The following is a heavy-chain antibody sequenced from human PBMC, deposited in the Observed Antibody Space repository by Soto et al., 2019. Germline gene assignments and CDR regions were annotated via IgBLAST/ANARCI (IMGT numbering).Heavy chain of an antibody. J-gene: IGHJ4*02. V-gene: IGHV1-69*02. CDR1: GDTFNFYS. CDR3: ASSYGSGYRAFDY. Sequence: QVQLVQSGAEVKRPGSSVKVSCKASGDTFNFYSINWVRQAPGVGLEWMGRVNPIVSMSNYAQKFQGRVTMTAEKSTSTAYMELSSLRSEYTAIYYCASSYGSGYRAFDYWGQGALVTVSS. CDR2: VNPIVSMS. D-gene: IGHD3-10*01.